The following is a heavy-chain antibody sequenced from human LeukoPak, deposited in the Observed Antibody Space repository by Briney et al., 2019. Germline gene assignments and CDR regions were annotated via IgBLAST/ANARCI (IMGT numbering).Heavy chain of an antibody. Sequence: GGSLRLSCAASGFTFSSYWMSWVRQAPGKGLEWVSYISSSSSTIYYADSVKGRFTISRDNAKNSLYLQMNSLRAEDTAVYYCARGDCSGGSCYLSLTTIDYWGQGTLVTVSS. CDR2: ISSSSSTI. CDR3: ARGDCSGGSCYLSLTTIDY. CDR1: GFTFSSYW. J-gene: IGHJ4*02. V-gene: IGHV3-48*01. D-gene: IGHD2-15*01.